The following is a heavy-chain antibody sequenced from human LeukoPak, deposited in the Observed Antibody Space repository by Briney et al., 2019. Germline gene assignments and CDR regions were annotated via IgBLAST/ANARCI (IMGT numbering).Heavy chain of an antibody. D-gene: IGHD1-26*01. V-gene: IGHV3-48*02. J-gene: IGHJ4*02. CDR1: GFTFGSYS. Sequence: PGGSLRLSCAASGFTFGSYSMNWVRQAPGQGLEWISFISTTSGTIYYADSVKGRFTISRDNAQNSLSLQMNSLRDEDTAVYYCARRVGGGAPYYFDYWGQGTLVTVSS. CDR2: ISTTSGTI. CDR3: ARRVGGGAPYYFDY.